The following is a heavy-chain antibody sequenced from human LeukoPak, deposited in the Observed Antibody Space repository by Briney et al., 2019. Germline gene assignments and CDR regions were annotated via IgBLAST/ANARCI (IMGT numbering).Heavy chain of an antibody. CDR2: INPSGGST. CDR3: ARGSITIFGVVIIKADNWFDP. D-gene: IGHD3-3*01. CDR1: GCTFTSYY. Sequence: GASVKVSYKASGCTFTSYYMHWVRQAPGQGLEWMGIINPSGGSTSYAQKFQGRVTMTRDTSTSTVYMELSSLRSEDTAVYYCARGSITIFGVVIIKADNWFDPWGQGTLVTVSS. J-gene: IGHJ5*02. V-gene: IGHV1-46*03.